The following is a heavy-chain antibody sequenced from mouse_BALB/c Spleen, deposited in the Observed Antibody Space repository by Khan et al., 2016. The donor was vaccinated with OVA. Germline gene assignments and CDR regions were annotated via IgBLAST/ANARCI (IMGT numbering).Heavy chain of an antibody. J-gene: IGHJ2*01. Sequence: EVQLQESGPGLVKPSQSLSLTSTVTAYSITSGYAWNWIRQFPGNKLEWMGYISYGGSTNSNPSLKSRISITRDTSKNQFFLQLNSVTTEDTATYYCARTARIKYWGQGTTLTVSS. CDR1: AYSITSGYA. V-gene: IGHV3-2*02. D-gene: IGHD1-2*01. CDR3: ARTARIKY. CDR2: ISYGGST.